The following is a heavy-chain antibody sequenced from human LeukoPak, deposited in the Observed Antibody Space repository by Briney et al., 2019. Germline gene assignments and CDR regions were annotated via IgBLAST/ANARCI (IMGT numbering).Heavy chain of an antibody. D-gene: IGHD7-27*01. V-gene: IGHV3-13*01. CDR3: ARGIRPLGAFDY. CDR1: GFTFSSYD. Sequence: PGGSLRLSCAASGFTFSSYDMHWVRQATGKGLEWVSAIGTAGDTYYPGSVKGRFTISRENAKNSLYLQMNSLRAGDTAVYYCARGIRPLGAFDYWGQGTLVTVSS. CDR2: IGTAGDT. J-gene: IGHJ4*02.